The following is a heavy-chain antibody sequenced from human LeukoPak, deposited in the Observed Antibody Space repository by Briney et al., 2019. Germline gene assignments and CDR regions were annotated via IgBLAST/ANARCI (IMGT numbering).Heavy chain of an antibody. Sequence: ASVKVSCKASGYTFTGYYMHWVRQAPGQGLEWMGWIDPNSGGTNYAQKFQGRVTMTRDTSISAAYMELSRLRSDDTAVYYCAREVRWELPTHAFDIWGQGTMVTVSS. V-gene: IGHV1-2*02. D-gene: IGHD1-26*01. J-gene: IGHJ3*02. CDR1: GYTFTGYY. CDR3: AREVRWELPTHAFDI. CDR2: IDPNSGGT.